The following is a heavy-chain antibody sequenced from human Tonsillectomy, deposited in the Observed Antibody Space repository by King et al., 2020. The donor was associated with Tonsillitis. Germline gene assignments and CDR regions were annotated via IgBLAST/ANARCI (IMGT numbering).Heavy chain of an antibody. CDR3: ASAHPYCSGDSCYAYYYYPMGV. D-gene: IGHD2-15*01. Sequence: VQLVESGGGVVQPGRSLRLSCAASGFTFSTYAMHWVRQAPGKGLEWVAVISYDGTHKYYADSVKGRFTISRDNSKNTLHLQMNSLRTEDTAVYYCASAHPYCSGDSCYAYYYYPMGVWGQGTTVTVSS. CDR1: GFTFSTYA. J-gene: IGHJ6*02. V-gene: IGHV3-30*04. CDR2: ISYDGTHK.